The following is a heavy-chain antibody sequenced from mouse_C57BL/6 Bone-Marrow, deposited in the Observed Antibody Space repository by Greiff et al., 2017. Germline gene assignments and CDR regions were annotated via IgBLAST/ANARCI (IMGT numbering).Heavy chain of an antibody. D-gene: IGHD2-3*01. J-gene: IGHJ2*01. CDR3: ARWGWLPLDY. CDR1: GYSFTDYN. CDR2: INPNYGTT. V-gene: IGHV1-39*01. Sequence: VHVKQSGPELVKPGASVKISCKASGYSFTDYNMNWVKQSNGKSLEWIGVINPNYGTTSYNQKFKGNATLTVDQSSSTAYMQLNSLTSEDSAVYYCARWGWLPLDYWGQGTTLTVSS.